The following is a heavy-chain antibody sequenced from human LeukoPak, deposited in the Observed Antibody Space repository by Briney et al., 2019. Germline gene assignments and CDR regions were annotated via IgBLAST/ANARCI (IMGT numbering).Heavy chain of an antibody. J-gene: IGHJ4*02. CDR3: AKEGGLVRHPFDY. CDR2: IRYDGSNK. D-gene: IGHD6-19*01. V-gene: IGHV3-30*02. Sequence: PGGSLRLSCAASGFTVSSYGMHWVRQAPGKGLEWVAFIRYDGSNKYYADSVKGRFTISRDNSKNTLYLQMNSLRAEDTAVYYCAKEGGLVRHPFDYWGEGTLVTVSS. CDR1: GFTVSSYG.